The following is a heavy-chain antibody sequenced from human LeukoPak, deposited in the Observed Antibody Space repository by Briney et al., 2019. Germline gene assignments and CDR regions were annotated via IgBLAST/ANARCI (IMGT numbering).Heavy chain of an antibody. J-gene: IGHJ3*01. CDR3: ARRMPGDAFDV. D-gene: IGHD2-2*01. CDR2: INPDGSTT. Sequence: GGSLRLSCAASGFTFSNYWMHWVRQDPGKGLVWVSFINPDGSTTNYADSVKGRFTISRDNAKSSLYLQMNSLRAEDTAMYFCARRMPGDAFDVWGQGTMVTVSS. CDR1: GFTFSNYW. V-gene: IGHV3-74*01.